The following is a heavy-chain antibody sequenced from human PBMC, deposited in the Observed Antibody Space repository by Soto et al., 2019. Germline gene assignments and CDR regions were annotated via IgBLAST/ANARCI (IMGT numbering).Heavy chain of an antibody. D-gene: IGHD6-19*01. CDR1: GYTFTKFG. CDR2: VSDYNGET. CDR3: ASEGLGIYCYNGMDV. J-gene: IGHJ6*02. V-gene: IGHV1-18*01. Sequence: QVQLVQSGAEVKKPGASVKVSCKASGYTFTKFGISWVRQAPGQGLEWMGWVSDYNGETSYAQSLQGRVTMTTDTSTTTAYMELRSLTSDDTAVFYCASEGLGIYCYNGMDVWGQGTTVTVSS.